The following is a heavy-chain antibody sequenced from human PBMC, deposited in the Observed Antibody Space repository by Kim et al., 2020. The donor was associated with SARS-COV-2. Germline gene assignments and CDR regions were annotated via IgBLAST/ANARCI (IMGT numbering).Heavy chain of an antibody. J-gene: IGHJ4*02. CDR3: AGYDIAAPYFDY. Sequence: YYADSVKGRFTISRDNAKNSLYLQMNSLRAEDTAVYYCAGYDIAAPYFDYWGQGTLVTVSS. V-gene: IGHV3-21*01. D-gene: IGHD6-25*01.